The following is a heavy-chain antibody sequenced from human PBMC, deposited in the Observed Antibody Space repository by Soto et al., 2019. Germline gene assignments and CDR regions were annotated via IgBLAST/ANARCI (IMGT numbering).Heavy chain of an antibody. CDR2: IKSKTDGGTT. CDR1: GFTFSNAW. J-gene: IGHJ6*03. V-gene: IGHV3-15*01. Sequence: GESLKISCAASGFTFSNAWMSWVRQAPGKGLEWVGRIKSKTDGGTTDYAAPVKGRFTISRDDSKNTLYLQMNSLKTEDTAVYYCTNLKGVSRYYYYYMDVWGKGTTVTVSS. CDR3: TNLKGVSRYYYYYMDV. D-gene: IGHD2-21*01.